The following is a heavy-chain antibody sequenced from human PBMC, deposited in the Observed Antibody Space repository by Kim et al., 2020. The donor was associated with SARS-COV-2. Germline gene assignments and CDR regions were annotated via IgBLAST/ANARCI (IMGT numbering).Heavy chain of an antibody. CDR3: ARDPPLWFGEAYYYYYGMDV. CDR2: INAGNGNT. Sequence: ASVKVSCKASGYTFTSYAMHWVRQAPGQRLEWMGWINAGNGNTKYSQKFQGRVTITRDTSASTAYMQLSSLRSEDTAVYYCARDPPLWFGEAYYYYYGMDVWGQGTTVTVSS. V-gene: IGHV1-3*01. J-gene: IGHJ6*02. D-gene: IGHD3-10*01. CDR1: GYTFTSYA.